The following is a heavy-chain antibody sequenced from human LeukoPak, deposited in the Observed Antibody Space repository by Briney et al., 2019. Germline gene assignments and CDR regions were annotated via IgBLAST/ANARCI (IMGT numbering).Heavy chain of an antibody. CDR3: AKGRYFAVAGTFDY. J-gene: IGHJ4*02. D-gene: IGHD6-19*01. CDR1: GFTFSSYG. CDR2: ISYDGSNK. Sequence: GRSLRLSCAASGFTFSSYGMHWVRQAPGKGLEWVAVISYDGSNKYYADSVKGRFTISRDNSKNTLYLQMNSLRAEDTAVYYCAKGRYFAVAGTFDYWGQGTLVTVSS. V-gene: IGHV3-30*18.